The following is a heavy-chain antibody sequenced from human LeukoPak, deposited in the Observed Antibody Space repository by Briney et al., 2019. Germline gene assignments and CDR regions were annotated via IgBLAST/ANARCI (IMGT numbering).Heavy chain of an antibody. V-gene: IGHV1-2*02. D-gene: IGHD2-15*01. CDR1: GYTLTELS. CDR2: INPNSGGT. J-gene: IGHJ6*03. Sequence: ASVKVSCKVSGYTLTELSMHWVRQAPGQGLEWMGWINPNSGGTNYAQKFQGRVTMTRDTSISTAYMELSRLRSDDTAVYYCAKDCCKKRATYYFYMDVWGKGTTVTVSS. CDR3: AKDCCKKRATYYFYMDV.